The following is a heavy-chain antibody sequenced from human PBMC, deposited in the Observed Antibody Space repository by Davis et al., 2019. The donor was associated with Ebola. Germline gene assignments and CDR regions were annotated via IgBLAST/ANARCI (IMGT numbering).Heavy chain of an antibody. V-gene: IGHV1-18*01. CDR3: ARVVVWSGYRYNWFDP. CDR1: GYTFTSYG. J-gene: IGHJ5*02. Sequence: AASVKVSCKASGYTFTSYGISWVRQAPGQGLEWMGWISAYNGNTNYAQKLQGRVTMTTDTSTSTAYMELRSLRSDDTAVYYCARVVVWSGYRYNWFDPWGQGTLVTVS. D-gene: IGHD3-3*01. CDR2: ISAYNGNT.